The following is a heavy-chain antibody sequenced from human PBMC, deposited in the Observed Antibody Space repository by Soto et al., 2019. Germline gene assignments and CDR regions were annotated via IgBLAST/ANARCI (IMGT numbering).Heavy chain of an antibody. CDR1: GYTFTSYG. V-gene: IGHV1-18*01. CDR3: ARDPQTTVTTGNWFDP. D-gene: IGHD4-17*01. Sequence: QVQLVQSGAEVKKPGASVKVSCKASGYTFTSYGISWVRQAPGQGLEGMGWISASNGNTNYAQKLQGRVTMTTDTSTSTAYMELRSLRSDATAVYYCARDPQTTVTTGNWFDPWGQGTLVTVSS. J-gene: IGHJ5*02. CDR2: ISASNGNT.